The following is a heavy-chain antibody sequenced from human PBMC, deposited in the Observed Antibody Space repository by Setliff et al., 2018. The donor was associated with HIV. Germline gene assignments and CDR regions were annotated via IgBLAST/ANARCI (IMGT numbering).Heavy chain of an antibody. CDR3: ARQTWEYYDTLTGYYRSPKNFDS. CDR1: GGSISSRTYY. D-gene: IGHD3-9*01. Sequence: SETLSLTCTVSGGSISSRTYYWGCIRQPPGKGLEWIGSIYYSGTTYYNPSLKSRVTISLDTSKNQFFLKLSSVTAPDTAIYYCARQTWEYYDTLTGYYRSPKNFDSWGQGTLVTVSS. J-gene: IGHJ4*02. V-gene: IGHV4-39*01. CDR2: IYYSGTT.